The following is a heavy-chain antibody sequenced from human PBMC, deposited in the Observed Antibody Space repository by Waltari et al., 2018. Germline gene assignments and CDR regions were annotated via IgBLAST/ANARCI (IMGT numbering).Heavy chain of an antibody. V-gene: IGHV4-39*01. D-gene: IGHD6-13*01. CDR3: ARQQLTGRYIAAAGTDY. CDR1: GGSISSSSYY. J-gene: IGHJ4*02. Sequence: QLQLQESGPGLVKPSETLSLTCTVSGGSISSSSYYWGWIRQPPGKGLEWIGSIYYSGSTYYNPSRKSLVTISVDTSKNQFSLKLSAVTAADTAVYYCARQQLTGRYIAAAGTDYWGQGTLVTVSS. CDR2: IYYSGST.